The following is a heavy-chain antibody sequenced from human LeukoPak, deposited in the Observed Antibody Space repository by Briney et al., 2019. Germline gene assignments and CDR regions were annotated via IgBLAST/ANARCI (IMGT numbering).Heavy chain of an antibody. J-gene: IGHJ6*02. Sequence: GGSLRLSCAASGFTFSSYSMNWVRQAPGKGLEWVSSISSSSSYIYYADSVKGRFTISRDNAKNSLYQQMNSLRAEDTAVYYCARGTLVVVAAYYGMDVWGQGTTVTVSS. CDR3: ARGTLVVVAAYYGMDV. D-gene: IGHD2-15*01. V-gene: IGHV3-21*01. CDR1: GFTFSSYS. CDR2: ISSSSSYI.